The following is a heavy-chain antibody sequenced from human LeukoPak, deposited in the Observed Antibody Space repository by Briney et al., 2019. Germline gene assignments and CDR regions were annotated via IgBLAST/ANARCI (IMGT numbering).Heavy chain of an antibody. CDR2: MYHIGGI. J-gene: IGHJ4*02. CDR1: GDSISSYH. V-gene: IGHV4-59*12. CDR3: AATIKRDYGDTNLDY. Sequence: SETLSLTCTVPGDSISSYHWSWIRQPPGKGLERIGYMYHIGGINYNPSLKSRVTISVDTSENQFSLKLTSVTAADTAVYYCAATIKRDYGDTNLDYWGQGTLVTVSS. D-gene: IGHD4-17*01.